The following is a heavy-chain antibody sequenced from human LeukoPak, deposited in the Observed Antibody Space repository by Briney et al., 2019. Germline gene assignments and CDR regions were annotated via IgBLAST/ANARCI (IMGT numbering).Heavy chain of an antibody. CDR3: ARRYGDYRNYGMDV. J-gene: IGHJ6*02. CDR1: GFAFRDYY. V-gene: IGHV3-11*01. Sequence: GGSLRLSCVASGFAFRDYYMIWIRRAPGKGLEWISHISASGTIYNADSVKGRFTISRDNAKNSLFLEMNSLRVEDTAVYYCARRYGDYRNYGMDVWGQGTTVTVSS. D-gene: IGHD4-17*01. CDR2: ISASGTI.